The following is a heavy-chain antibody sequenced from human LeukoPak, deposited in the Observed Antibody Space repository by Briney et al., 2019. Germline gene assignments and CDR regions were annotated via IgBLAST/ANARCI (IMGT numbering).Heavy chain of an antibody. Sequence: GGYLRLSCAASGFTFSNYAMSWVRQAPGRGLEWVSAISGSGGSTNYADSVKGRFTISRDNSKNTLYLQMTSLRAEDTAVYYCAKGGAEYSCYSMDAWGKGTTVTVSS. V-gene: IGHV3-23*01. CDR3: AKGGAEYSCYSMDA. CDR2: ISGSGGST. CDR1: GFTFSNYA. J-gene: IGHJ6*03.